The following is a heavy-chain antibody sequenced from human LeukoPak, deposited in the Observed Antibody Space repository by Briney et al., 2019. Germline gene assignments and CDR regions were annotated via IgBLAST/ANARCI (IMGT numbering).Heavy chain of an antibody. Sequence: ASVKVSCKASGGTFSSYAISWVRQAPGQGLEWMGGIIPIFGTANYAQKFQGRVTITTDESTSTAYTELSSLRSEDTAVYYCARGIVGATADAFDIWGQGTMVTVSS. CDR2: IIPIFGTA. V-gene: IGHV1-69*05. CDR1: GGTFSSYA. D-gene: IGHD1-26*01. CDR3: ARGIVGATADAFDI. J-gene: IGHJ3*02.